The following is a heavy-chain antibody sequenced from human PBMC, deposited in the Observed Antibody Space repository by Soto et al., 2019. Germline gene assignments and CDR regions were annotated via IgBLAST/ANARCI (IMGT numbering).Heavy chain of an antibody. CDR2: MNQDGSGT. J-gene: IGHJ4*02. CDR3: ARDRYFGSETYSRGLYYFDY. Sequence: GGSLRLSCAASGFTFSGYWMSWVRQAPGKGLEWVANMNQDGSGTYYVDSVKGRFTISRDNAKNSLYLQVNSLRAEDTAVYYCARDRYFGSETYSRGLYYFDYWGQGTLVTVSS. CDR1: GFTFSGYW. D-gene: IGHD3-10*01. V-gene: IGHV3-7*04.